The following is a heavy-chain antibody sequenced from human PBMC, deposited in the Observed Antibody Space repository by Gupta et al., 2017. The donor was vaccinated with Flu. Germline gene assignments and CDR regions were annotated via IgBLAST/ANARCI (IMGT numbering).Heavy chain of an antibody. Sequence: EVQLVESGGGLVQPGGSLRLSCAASGFPFSGSSLQGVRQAPGKGLVWVSRINPDGSSTTYADSVKGRFTISRDNAKNTLYLQMNSLGADDTAVYYCATVTTGCWGQGTLVTVSS. V-gene: IGHV3-74*03. CDR3: ATVTTGC. CDR2: INPDGSST. D-gene: IGHD4-17*01. CDR1: GFPFSGSS. J-gene: IGHJ4*02.